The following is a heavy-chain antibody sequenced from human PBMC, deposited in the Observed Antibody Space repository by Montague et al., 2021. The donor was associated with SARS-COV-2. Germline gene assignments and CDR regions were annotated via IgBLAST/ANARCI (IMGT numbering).Heavy chain of an antibody. Sequence: SLRLSCAASGFTFSDYAMSWVRQAPGKGLEWVSVIHNGDGNTYYGDSVKGRFTISRDNSKNTLYLQMNSLRAEDTAVYYCAKAYSSSWWNWFDPWGQGTLVTVSS. CDR3: AKAYSSSWWNWFDP. CDR2: IHNGDGNT. J-gene: IGHJ5*02. D-gene: IGHD6-13*01. V-gene: IGHV3-23*03. CDR1: GFTFSDYA.